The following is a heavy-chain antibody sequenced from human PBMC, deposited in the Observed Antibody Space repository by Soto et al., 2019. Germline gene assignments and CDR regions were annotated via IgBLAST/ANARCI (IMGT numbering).Heavy chain of an antibody. Sequence: PSETLSLTCTVSGGSISSGGYYWSWIRQHPGKGLEWIGYIYYSGSTYYNPSLKSRVTISVDTSKNQFSLKLSSVTAADTAVYYCERIAAALRFDPWGQGTLVTVSS. CDR2: IYYSGST. D-gene: IGHD6-13*01. V-gene: IGHV4-31*03. J-gene: IGHJ5*02. CDR3: ERIAAALRFDP. CDR1: GGSISSGGYY.